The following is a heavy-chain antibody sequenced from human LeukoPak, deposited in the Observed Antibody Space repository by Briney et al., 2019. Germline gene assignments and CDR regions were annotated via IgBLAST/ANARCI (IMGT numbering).Heavy chain of an antibody. Sequence: PSETLSLTCTVSGGSISSYYWSWIRQPPGKGLEWIGYIYYSGSTNYNPSLKSRVTISVDTSKNQFSLKLSSVTAADTAVYYCARRAVTPGEPWWYFDYWGQGTLVTVSS. V-gene: IGHV4-59*01. CDR3: ARRAVTPGEPWWYFDY. CDR2: IYYSGST. D-gene: IGHD4-23*01. J-gene: IGHJ4*02. CDR1: GGSISSYY.